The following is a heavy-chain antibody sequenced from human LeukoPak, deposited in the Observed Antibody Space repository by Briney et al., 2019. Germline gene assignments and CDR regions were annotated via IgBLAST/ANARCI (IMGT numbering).Heavy chain of an antibody. CDR1: GFAFSDYC. Sequence: GGSLRLSCAASGFAFSDYCMSWIRQAPGKGLEWLSYISSTSSFTNYADSVKGRFTISRDNAKNSLYLQMNSLRAEDTAVYYCARGTAAGRREFNFDYWGQGTLVTVSS. J-gene: IGHJ4*02. CDR2: ISSTSSFT. D-gene: IGHD6-13*01. V-gene: IGHV3-11*05. CDR3: ARGTAAGRREFNFDY.